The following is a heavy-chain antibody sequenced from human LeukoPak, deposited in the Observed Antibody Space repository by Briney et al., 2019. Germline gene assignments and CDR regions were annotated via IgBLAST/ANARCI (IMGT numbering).Heavy chain of an antibody. V-gene: IGHV4-34*01. Sequence: SETLSLTCAVYGGSFSGYYWSWIRQPPGKGLEWIGEINHSGSSHYTPSLQRRATLSVDTPKTQFSLTLSSVTAADTAVYYCARWRGGPRIVVVTLRAFDYWGQGTLVTVSS. CDR1: GGSFSGYY. J-gene: IGHJ4*02. CDR2: INHSGSS. D-gene: IGHD3-22*01. CDR3: ARWRGGPRIVVVTLRAFDY.